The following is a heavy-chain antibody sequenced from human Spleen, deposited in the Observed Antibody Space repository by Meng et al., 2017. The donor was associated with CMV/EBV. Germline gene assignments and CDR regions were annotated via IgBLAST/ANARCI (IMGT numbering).Heavy chain of an antibody. CDR2: MNPNRVNT. CDR1: TSYD. J-gene: IGHJ5*02. V-gene: IGHV1-8*01. D-gene: IGHD3-3*01. CDR3: AMSYYDFWSGYTRPTGWFDP. Sequence: TSYDINWVRQATGHGLYLLGWMNPNRVNTAYAQKFPGRVTMTRNTSISTAYMELSSLRSEDTAVYYCAMSYYDFWSGYTRPTGWFDPWGQGTLVTVSS.